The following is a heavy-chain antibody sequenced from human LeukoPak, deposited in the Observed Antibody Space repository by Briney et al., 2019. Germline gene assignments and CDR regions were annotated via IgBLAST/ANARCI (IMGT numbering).Heavy chain of an antibody. CDR3: ARGPSITMVRGGQWYYYMDV. Sequence: ASVKVSCKASGYTFTSYYIHWVRRAPGKGLEWMGLINPCAGSTNYAQKFQGRVTMTRDTSTSTVYMELSSLRSEDTAVYYCARGPSITMVRGGQWYYYMDVWGKGTTVTISS. D-gene: IGHD3-10*01. CDR1: GYTFTSYY. CDR2: INPCAGST. J-gene: IGHJ6*03. V-gene: IGHV1-46*01.